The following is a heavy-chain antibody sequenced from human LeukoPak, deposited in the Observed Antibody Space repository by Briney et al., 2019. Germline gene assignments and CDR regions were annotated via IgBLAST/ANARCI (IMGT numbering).Heavy chain of an antibody. CDR3: ARRSYYYDSSGYYQQFFDY. D-gene: IGHD3-22*01. J-gene: IGHJ4*02. V-gene: IGHV4-59*08. CDR1: GGSISSYY. Sequence: SETLSLTCTVSGGSISSYYWSWIRQPPGKGLEWIGYIYYSGSTNYNPSLKSRVTISVDTSKNQFSLKLSSVTAADTAVYYCARRSYYYDSSGYYQQFFDYWGQGTLVTVSS. CDR2: IYYSGST.